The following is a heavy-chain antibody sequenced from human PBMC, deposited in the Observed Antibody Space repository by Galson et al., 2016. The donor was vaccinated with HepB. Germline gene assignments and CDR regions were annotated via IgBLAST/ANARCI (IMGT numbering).Heavy chain of an antibody. CDR1: GIPLREYA. CDR3: AKDYDNSARDEGY. V-gene: IGHV3-23*01. Sequence: SLRLSCAASGIPLREYAMNWVRQPPGKGLEWVSLSSSSGDNTYYADSVKGRFTISRDNSKNTLYLQMNSLRAENTAVYYCAKDYDNSARDEGYWGQGTLVTVSS. J-gene: IGHJ4*02. CDR2: SSSSGDNT. D-gene: IGHD3-22*01.